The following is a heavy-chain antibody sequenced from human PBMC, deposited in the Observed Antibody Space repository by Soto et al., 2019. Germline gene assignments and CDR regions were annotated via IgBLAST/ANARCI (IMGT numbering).Heavy chain of an antibody. J-gene: IGHJ4*02. D-gene: IGHD5-18*01. Sequence: QVQLVQSGAEVKKPGSSVKVSCLASRGTFNRYAINWVRQAPGHGLEWLGALVPQFGTPNYAQKFQDRVTIVADESTNSTYMELRGLTCDDTAVYYCARQNRDTPMVPFDVWGQGTLVTVSS. CDR2: LVPQFGTP. V-gene: IGHV1-69*01. CDR1: RGTFNRYA. CDR3: ARQNRDTPMVPFDV.